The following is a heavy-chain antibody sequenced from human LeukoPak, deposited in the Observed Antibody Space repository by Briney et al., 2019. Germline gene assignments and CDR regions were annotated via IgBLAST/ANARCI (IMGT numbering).Heavy chain of an antibody. Sequence: ASVKVSCKASGYTFTSYAMNWVRQAPGQGLEWMGWINTNTGNPTYAQGFTGRFVFSLDTSVSTAYLQISSLKAEDTAVYYCASLPMVRGVQDVDYWGQGTLVTVSS. CDR3: ASLPMVRGVQDVDY. CDR2: INTNTGNP. V-gene: IGHV7-4-1*02. D-gene: IGHD3-10*01. CDR1: GYTFTSYA. J-gene: IGHJ4*02.